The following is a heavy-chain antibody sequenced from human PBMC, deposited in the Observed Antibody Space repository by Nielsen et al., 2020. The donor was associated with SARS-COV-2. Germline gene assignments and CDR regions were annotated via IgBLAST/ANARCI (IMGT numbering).Heavy chain of an antibody. J-gene: IGHJ4*02. Sequence: GGSLRLSCKGSGYSFTSHWINWVRQMPGKGLEWMGIIYPGDSDTRYSPSFQGQVTISADKSISTAYLQWSSLKASDTAMYYCARLSHDYDILTGYYDYWGQGTLVTVSS. D-gene: IGHD3-9*01. V-gene: IGHV5-51*01. CDR1: GYSFTSHW. CDR3: ARLSHDYDILTGYYDY. CDR2: IYPGDSDT.